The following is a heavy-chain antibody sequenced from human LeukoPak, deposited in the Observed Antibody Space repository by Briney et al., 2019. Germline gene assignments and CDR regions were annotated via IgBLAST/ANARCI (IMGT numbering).Heavy chain of an antibody. CDR2: INPNSGGT. Sequence: ASVKVSCKASGYTFTDHYMHWVRQAPGQGLEWMGWINPNSGGTNYAQKFHDRVTMTRDTSTSTVYMELTSLRSDDTAVYYCARPRGNSVWDLEYWGQGSLVTVSS. J-gene: IGHJ4*02. CDR3: ARPRGNSVWDLEY. CDR1: GYTFTDHY. D-gene: IGHD4-23*01. V-gene: IGHV1-2*02.